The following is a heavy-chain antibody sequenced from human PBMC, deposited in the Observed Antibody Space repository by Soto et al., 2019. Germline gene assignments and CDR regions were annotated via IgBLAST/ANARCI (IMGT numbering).Heavy chain of an antibody. Sequence: QVQLQQWGAGLLKPSETLSLTCAVYGGSFSGYYWSWIRQPPGKGLEWIGEINHSGSTNYNPSLISRVTIPVDTSTNQFSLKLSSVTAADTAVYYCARALYYDISGDYWGQGTLVTVSS. CDR1: GGSFSGYY. V-gene: IGHV4-34*01. CDR2: INHSGST. D-gene: IGHD3-9*01. J-gene: IGHJ4*02. CDR3: ARALYYDISGDY.